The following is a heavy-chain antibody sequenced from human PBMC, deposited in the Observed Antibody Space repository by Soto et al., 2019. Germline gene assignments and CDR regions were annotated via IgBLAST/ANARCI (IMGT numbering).Heavy chain of an antibody. CDR1: GYPISSGYY. V-gene: IGHV4-38-2*01. CDR3: ARSSGYVPGGY. Sequence: SDTLSLTCAVSGYPISSGYYWGWIRQPPGKGLEWIGIIHHSGSTYYNPSLSSRITISVDTSKNQLSLKMPSVTAADTAVYYCARSSGYVPGGYWGQGILVTVSS. J-gene: IGHJ4*02. CDR2: IHHSGST. D-gene: IGHD5-12*01.